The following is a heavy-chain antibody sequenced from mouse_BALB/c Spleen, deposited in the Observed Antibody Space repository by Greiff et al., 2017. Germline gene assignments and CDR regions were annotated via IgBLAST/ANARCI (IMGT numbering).Heavy chain of an antibody. V-gene: IGHV5-4*02. J-gene: IGHJ3*01. CDR1: GFTFSDYY. Sequence: DVKLVESGGGLVKPGGSLKLSCAASGFTFSDYYMYWVRQTPDKRLEWVATISDGGSYTYYPDSVKGRFTISRDNAKNNLYLQMSSLKSEDTAMYYCARDDEANWGFAWFAYWGQGTLVTVSA. D-gene: IGHD4-1*01. CDR2: ISDGGSYT. CDR3: ARDDEANWGFAWFAY.